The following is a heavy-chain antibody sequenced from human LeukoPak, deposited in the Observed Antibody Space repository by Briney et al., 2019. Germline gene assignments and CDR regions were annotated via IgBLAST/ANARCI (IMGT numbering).Heavy chain of an antibody. D-gene: IGHD6-13*01. J-gene: IGHJ4*02. CDR3: ARTPLPLEKIAAAATDVSYFDY. V-gene: IGHV4-31*03. CDR1: GGSISSGGYY. Sequence: SQTLSLTCTVPGGSISSGGYYWSWIRQHPGKGLEWIGYIYYSGSTYYNPSLKSRVTISVDTSKNQFSLKLSSVTAADTAVYYCARTPLPLEKIAAAATDVSYFDYWGQGTLVTVSS. CDR2: IYYSGST.